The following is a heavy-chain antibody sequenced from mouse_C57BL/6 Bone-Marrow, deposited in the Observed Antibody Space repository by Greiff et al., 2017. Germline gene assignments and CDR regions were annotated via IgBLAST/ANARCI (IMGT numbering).Heavy chain of an antibody. D-gene: IGHD1-1*01. CDR3: ARVPLPTVVATDWYFDV. J-gene: IGHJ1*03. CDR1: GYTFTSYW. V-gene: IGHV1-7*01. CDR2: INPSSGYT. Sequence: QVQLQQSGAELAKPGASVKLSCKASGYTFTSYWMHWVKQRPGQGLEWIGYINPSSGYTKYNQKFKDKATLTADKSSSTAYMQLSSLTYEDTAVYYCARVPLPTVVATDWYFDVWGTGTTVTVSS.